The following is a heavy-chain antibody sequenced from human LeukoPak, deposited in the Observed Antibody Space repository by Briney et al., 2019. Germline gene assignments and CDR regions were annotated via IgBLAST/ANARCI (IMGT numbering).Heavy chain of an antibody. J-gene: IGHJ3*02. CDR3: ARRVGATGRAFDI. V-gene: IGHV4-34*01. Sequence: SETLSLTCAVYGGSFSGYYWSWIRQPPGKGLEWIGEINHSGSTNYNPSLKSRVTISVDTSKNQFSLKLSSVTAADTAVYYCARRVGATGRAFDIWGQGTMVTVSS. CDR2: INHSGST. CDR1: GGSFSGYY. D-gene: IGHD1-26*01.